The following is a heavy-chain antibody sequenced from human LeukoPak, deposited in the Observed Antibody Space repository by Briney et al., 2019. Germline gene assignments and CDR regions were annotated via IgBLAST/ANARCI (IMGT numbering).Heavy chain of an antibody. CDR3: ARGYHDSSGYYDNYYFDY. CDR2: ISRSSSTI. Sequence: GGSLRLSFAASGFTFSSYSMNWVRQAPGKGLEWVSYISRSSSTIYYADSVKGRFTISRDNAKNSLYMQMNSLRDEDTAVYYCARGYHDSSGYYDNYYFDYWGQGTLVTASS. CDR1: GFTFSSYS. D-gene: IGHD3-22*01. V-gene: IGHV3-48*02. J-gene: IGHJ4*02.